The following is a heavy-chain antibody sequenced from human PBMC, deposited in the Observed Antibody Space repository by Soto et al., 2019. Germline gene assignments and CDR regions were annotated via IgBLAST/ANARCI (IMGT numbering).Heavy chain of an antibody. Sequence: EVPLLESGGGLVQPGGFLRLSCAASGFTFSSYAMSWVRQAPGKGLEWVSTISISGGSTYYADSVKGRFTISRDNSKNTLYMQMNSLRAEDTAVYYCAKGSGYCSGGGCYAPTDYWGQGTLVTVSS. J-gene: IGHJ4*02. V-gene: IGHV3-23*01. CDR3: AKGSGYCSGGGCYAPTDY. D-gene: IGHD2-15*01. CDR2: ISISGGST. CDR1: GFTFSSYA.